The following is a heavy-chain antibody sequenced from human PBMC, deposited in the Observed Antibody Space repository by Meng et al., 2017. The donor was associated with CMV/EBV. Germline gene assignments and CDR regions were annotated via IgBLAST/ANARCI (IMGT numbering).Heavy chain of an antibody. CDR2: INPNSGGT. CDR1: GYTFTGYY. V-gene: IGHV1-2*02. Sequence: SCKASGYTFTGYYMHWVRQAPGQGLEWMGWINPNSGGTNYEQKFQGRVTMTRDTSISTAYMELSRLRSDDTAVYYCARVTSVAYYFDYWGQGTLVTVSS. J-gene: IGHJ4*02. CDR3: ARVTSVAYYFDY. D-gene: IGHD3-16*01.